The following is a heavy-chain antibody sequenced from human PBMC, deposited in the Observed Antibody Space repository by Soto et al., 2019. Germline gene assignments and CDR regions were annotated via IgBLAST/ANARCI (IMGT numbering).Heavy chain of an antibody. CDR1: GDSVSNNNAG. D-gene: IGHD2-2*01. Sequence: PSQTLSLTCAISGDSVSNNNAGCNWIRQSPSRGLEWLGRTYYRSRWFNDYAVSVPSRITITPDTSKNQLSLQLNSVTPEDTAVDFCARALEHPAAVPAATDFHFFGMDVWGQGTTVTVSS. V-gene: IGHV6-1*01. CDR3: ARALEHPAAVPAATDFHFFGMDV. J-gene: IGHJ6*02. CDR2: TYYRSRWFN.